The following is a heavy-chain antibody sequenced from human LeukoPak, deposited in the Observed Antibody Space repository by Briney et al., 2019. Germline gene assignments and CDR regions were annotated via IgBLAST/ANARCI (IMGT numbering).Heavy chain of an antibody. CDR3: ARDQGSIPDY. Sequence: GGSLRLSCAASGFTFSRYWMYWVRQAPGKGLVWVSRINSDGSSTSYADSVKGRFTSSRDNAKNTLYLQMNSLRAEDTAAYYCARDQGSIPDYWGQGTLVTVSS. V-gene: IGHV3-74*01. J-gene: IGHJ4*02. CDR1: GFTFSRYW. CDR2: INSDGSST.